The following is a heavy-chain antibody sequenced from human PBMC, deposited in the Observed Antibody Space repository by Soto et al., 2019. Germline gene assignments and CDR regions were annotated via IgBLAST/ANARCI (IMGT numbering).Heavy chain of an antibody. J-gene: IGHJ4*02. CDR3: ARGIYEGSSGHYPDV. D-gene: IGHD3-22*01. Sequence: LQLQESGPGLVKPSETLSLTCTVFGDSIRNRNYYWGWIRQPPGKGSEWIVSRYDDGSTFYNPSFKGRVSVSIDTSKKQFSLKMTSVTAADKAVYNCARGIYEGSSGHYPDVWGQGNLVTVSS. V-gene: IGHV4-39*01. CDR1: GDSIRNRNYY. CDR2: RYDDGST.